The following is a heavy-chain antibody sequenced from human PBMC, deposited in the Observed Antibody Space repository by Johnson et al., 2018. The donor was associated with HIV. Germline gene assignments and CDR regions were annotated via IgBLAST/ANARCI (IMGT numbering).Heavy chain of an antibody. CDR2: IRYDGSNK. D-gene: IGHD5-12*01. CDR3: AIDQSGYVL. Sequence: QVQLVESGGGVVQPGRSLRLSCAASGFTFSSYGMHWVRQAPGKGLEWVAFIRYDGSNKYYADSVKGRFTISRDNAKNSLFLQMDSLRAEDTAVYYCAIDQSGYVLWGPGTMVTVSS. J-gene: IGHJ3*01. CDR1: GFTFSSYG. V-gene: IGHV3-33*03.